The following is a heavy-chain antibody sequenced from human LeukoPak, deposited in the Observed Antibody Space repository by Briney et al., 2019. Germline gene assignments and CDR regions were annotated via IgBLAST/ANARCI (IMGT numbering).Heavy chain of an antibody. Sequence: ASVKVSCKASGYTFIGYYMHWVRQAPGQGLEWMGWINPNSGGTNYAQKFQGRVTMTRDTSISTAYMELSRLRSDDTAVYYCARDGPYCSSTSCYGNYYMDVWGKGTTVTVSS. CDR2: INPNSGGT. V-gene: IGHV1-2*02. CDR3: ARDGPYCSSTSCYGNYYMDV. J-gene: IGHJ6*03. D-gene: IGHD2-2*01. CDR1: GYTFIGYY.